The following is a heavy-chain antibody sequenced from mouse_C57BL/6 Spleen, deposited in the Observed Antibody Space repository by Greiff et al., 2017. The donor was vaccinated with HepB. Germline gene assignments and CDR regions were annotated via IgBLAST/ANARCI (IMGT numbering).Heavy chain of an antibody. CDR2: IDPSDSET. CDR3: ARWEGLRLYFDV. J-gene: IGHJ1*03. CDR1: GYTFTSYW. D-gene: IGHD2-4*01. V-gene: IGHV1-52*01. Sequence: QVQLKQPGAELVRPGSSVKLSCKASGYTFTSYWMHWVKQRPIQGLEWIGNIDPSDSETHYNQKFKDKATLTVDKSSSTAYMQLSSLTSEDSAVYYCARWEGLRLYFDVWGTGTTVTVSS.